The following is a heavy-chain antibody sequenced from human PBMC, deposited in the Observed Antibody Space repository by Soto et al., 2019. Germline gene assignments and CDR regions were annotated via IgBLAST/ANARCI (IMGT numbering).Heavy chain of an antibody. J-gene: IGHJ6*03. CDR3: ARESGGATATLDYYYFYMDV. D-gene: IGHD5-12*01. V-gene: IGHV1-2*02. CDR1: GDSFSAYY. CDR2: INPNGGAT. Sequence: QVQLVQSGAEVKKPGASVKVSCKTSGDSFSAYYLHWVRQAPGQGLEWLGWINPNGGATKYAQKFRGRVAMTRDTSIRTAYLELTSLRSDDTAIYYCARESGGATATLDYYYFYMDVWSKGTTVTVPS.